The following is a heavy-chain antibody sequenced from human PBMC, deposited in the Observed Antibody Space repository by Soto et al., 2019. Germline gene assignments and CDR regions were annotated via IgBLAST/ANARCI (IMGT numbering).Heavy chain of an antibody. D-gene: IGHD3-16*01. CDR3: ARFATLNPPFFFDY. Sequence: ASVKVSCKASGYTFISYYMHWVRQAPGQGLEWMGVINPSGGNTVYAQKFLGRVTKTRDTSTSTVYMELSSLRFEDTAVYYCARFATLNPPFFFDYWGQGTQVTVSS. CDR1: GYTFISYY. CDR2: INPSGGNT. J-gene: IGHJ4*02. V-gene: IGHV1-46*01.